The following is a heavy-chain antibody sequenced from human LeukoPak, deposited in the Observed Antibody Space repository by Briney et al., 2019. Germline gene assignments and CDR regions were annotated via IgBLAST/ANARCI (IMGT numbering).Heavy chain of an antibody. CDR1: GFTFSSYG. V-gene: IGHV3-23*01. Sequence: GGSLRLSCVASGFTFSSYGMSWVRQAPGKGLEWVSGISGSGDRTYYTDSVKGRFTISRDNSKNTLSLKMSTLRAEDTAVYYCAKKRPFYYDRDGYLGDFDYWGQGILVTVSP. CDR2: ISGSGDRT. CDR3: AKKRPFYYDRDGYLGDFDY. J-gene: IGHJ4*02. D-gene: IGHD3-22*01.